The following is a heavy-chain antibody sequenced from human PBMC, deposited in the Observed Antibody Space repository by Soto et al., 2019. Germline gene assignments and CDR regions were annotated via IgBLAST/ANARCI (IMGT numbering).Heavy chain of an antibody. CDR2: IYYSGST. CDR3: ARLRLKPKYYGMDV. D-gene: IGHD5-12*01. J-gene: IGHJ6*02. Sequence: LSLTCTVSGGSISSYYWGWIRQPPGKGLEWIGYIYYSGSTNYNPSLKSRVTISVDTSKNQFSLKLSSVTAADTAVYYCARLRLKPKYYGMDVWGQGTTVTVSS. CDR1: GGSISSYY. V-gene: IGHV4-59*01.